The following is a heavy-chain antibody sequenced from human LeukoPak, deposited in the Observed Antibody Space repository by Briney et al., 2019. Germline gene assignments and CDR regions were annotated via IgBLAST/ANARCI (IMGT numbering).Heavy chain of an antibody. CDR1: GFTFSSYE. CDR2: IRNSDMK. CDR3: ARTIEMATISYFDY. Sequence: GGSLRLSCAASGFTFSSYEMNWVRQAPGKGLEWVSYIRNSDMKNYADSVKGRFTISRDNARNSLYLQMNSLRAEDTAVYYCARTIEMATISYFDYWGQGTLVTVSS. J-gene: IGHJ4*02. D-gene: IGHD5-24*01. V-gene: IGHV3-48*03.